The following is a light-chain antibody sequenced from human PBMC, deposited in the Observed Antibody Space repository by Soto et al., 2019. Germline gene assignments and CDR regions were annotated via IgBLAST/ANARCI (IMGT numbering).Light chain of an antibody. J-gene: IGKJ1*01. CDR2: AAS. V-gene: IGKV3-20*01. CDR3: QEYGTSRT. CDR1: QSVSSSF. Sequence: TQSPGTLSLSPGGRATLSCRASQSVSSSFLAWYHQRPGQAPRLLIYAASNTAAGIPDRFSGSGSGTDFPLTISRLEAEDFAVYYCQEYGTSRTFGQGTKVDIK.